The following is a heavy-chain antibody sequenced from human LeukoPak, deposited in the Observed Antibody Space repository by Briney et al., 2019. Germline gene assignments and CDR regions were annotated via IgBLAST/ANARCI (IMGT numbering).Heavy chain of an antibody. CDR3: AKGLEVGGAKGADY. D-gene: IGHD1-26*01. J-gene: IGHJ4*02. V-gene: IGHV3-9*01. CDR1: GFTFSSYA. Sequence: GGSLRLSCAASGFTFSSYAMSWVRQAPGKGLEWVSGISWNRGVIGYAASVKGRFTISRDNAKNSLYLQMNSLRLEDTALYYCAKGLEVGGAKGADYWGQGTLVTVSS. CDR2: ISWNRGVI.